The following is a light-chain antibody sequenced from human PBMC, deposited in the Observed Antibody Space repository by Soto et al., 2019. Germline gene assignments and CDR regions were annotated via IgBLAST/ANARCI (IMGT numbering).Light chain of an antibody. CDR2: KAS. Sequence: DIQMTQSPSTLSGSVGDRVTSTCRASQPISSWLAWYQQKPGNAPKLLIYKASTLKSGGTSRFIGSGYGAEFTLTISTLQPDDFATYFSQHYNRYSGACGPGPKV. J-gene: IGKJ1*01. CDR1: QPISSW. V-gene: IGKV1-5*03. CDR3: QHYNRYSGA.